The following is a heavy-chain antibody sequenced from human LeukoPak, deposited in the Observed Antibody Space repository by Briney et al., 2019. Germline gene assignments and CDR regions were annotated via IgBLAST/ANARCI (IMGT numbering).Heavy chain of an antibody. CDR3: AKARGATYGTYYFDY. J-gene: IGHJ4*02. Sequence: PGGSLRLSYAASGFTFSSYAMNWVRQAPGKGLEWVSISGSGGDTYYADSVKGRFTISRDNSKNTLYLQMNSLRAEDTAVYYCAKARGATYGTYYFDYWGQGTLVTVSS. CDR1: GFTFSSYA. CDR2: SGSGGDT. D-gene: IGHD4/OR15-4a*01. V-gene: IGHV3-23*01.